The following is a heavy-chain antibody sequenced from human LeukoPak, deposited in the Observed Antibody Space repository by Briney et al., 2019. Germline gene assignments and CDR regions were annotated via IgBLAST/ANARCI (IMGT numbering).Heavy chain of an antibody. J-gene: IGHJ5*02. CDR3: AKDRGSSWYLGWFDP. V-gene: IGHV3-9*01. CDR1: GFTFDDYA. D-gene: IGHD6-13*01. CDR2: ISWNSGSI. Sequence: GGSLRLSCAASGFTFDDYAMHWVRQAPGKGLEWVSGISWNSGSIGYADSVKGRFTISRDNAKNSLYLQMNSLRAEDTALYYCAKDRGSSWYLGWFDPWGQETLVTVSS.